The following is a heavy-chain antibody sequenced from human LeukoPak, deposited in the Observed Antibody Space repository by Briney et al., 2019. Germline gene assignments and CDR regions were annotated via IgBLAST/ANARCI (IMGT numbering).Heavy chain of an antibody. Sequence: SETLSLTCSVSGGSISSGDYYWSWIRQPPGKGLEWIGYIYYSGSTYYNPSLKSRVTISVDTSKNQFSLKLGSVTAADTAVYYCARVFCGVLDCSSTSHDAFHIWGQGTMVTVSS. D-gene: IGHD2-2*01. V-gene: IGHV4-30-4*01. CDR3: ARVFCGVLDCSSTSHDAFHI. CDR2: IYYSGST. CDR1: GGSISSGDYY. J-gene: IGHJ3*02.